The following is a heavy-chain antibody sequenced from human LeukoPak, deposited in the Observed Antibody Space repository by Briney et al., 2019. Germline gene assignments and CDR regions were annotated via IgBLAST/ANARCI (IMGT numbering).Heavy chain of an antibody. CDR2: IYYSGST. CDR3: ASCSSTSCYFYYYMDV. J-gene: IGHJ6*03. D-gene: IGHD2-2*01. CDR1: GGSISSGDYY. V-gene: IGHV4-30-4*08. Sequence: SETLSLTCTVSGGSISSGDYYWSWIRQPPGKGLEWIGYIYYSGSTYYNPSLKSRVTISVDTSKNQFSLKLSSVTAADTAVYYCASCSSTSCYFYYYMDVWGKGTTVTVSS.